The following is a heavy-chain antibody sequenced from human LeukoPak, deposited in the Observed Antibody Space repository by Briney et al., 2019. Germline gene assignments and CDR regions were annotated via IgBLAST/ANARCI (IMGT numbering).Heavy chain of an antibody. Sequence: SETLSLTCTVSGGSISSGSYYWSWIRQPAGKGLEWIGRIYTSGSTNYNPSLKSRVTISVDTSKNQFSLKLSSVTAADTAVYYCASMRVRGVIITGAIDYWGQGTLVTASS. CDR3: ASMRVRGVIITGAIDY. J-gene: IGHJ4*02. CDR2: IYTSGST. CDR1: GGSISSGSYY. V-gene: IGHV4-61*02. D-gene: IGHD3-10*01.